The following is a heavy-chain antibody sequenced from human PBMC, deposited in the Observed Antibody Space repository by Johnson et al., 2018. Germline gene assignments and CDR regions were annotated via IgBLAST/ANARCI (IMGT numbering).Heavy chain of an antibody. CDR2: IKQDGSEK. J-gene: IGHJ1*01. CDR3: ARGDMIKVGGVIVEGEYFQH. CDR1: GFTFSNYW. Sequence: VQLVQSGGGLVQPGGSLRLSCAASGFTFSNYWMSWVRQAPGKGLEWVANIKQDGSEKYYVDSVKGRFTISRDNAKNSLYLQMNSLRAEDTAVDYCARGDMIKVGGVIVEGEYFQHWGQGTLVTVSS. D-gene: IGHD3-16*02. V-gene: IGHV3-7*04.